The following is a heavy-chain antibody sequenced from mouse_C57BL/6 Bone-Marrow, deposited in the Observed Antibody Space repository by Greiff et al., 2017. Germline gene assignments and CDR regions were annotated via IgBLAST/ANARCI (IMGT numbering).Heavy chain of an antibody. Sequence: QVQLKQSGAELVRPGASVTLSCKASGYTFTDYEMHWVKQTPVHGLEWIGAIDPETGGTAYNQKFKGKAILTADKSSSTAYMELRSLTSEDSAVYYCTRRNYGPYAMDYWGQGTSVTVSS. CDR2: IDPETGGT. V-gene: IGHV1-15*01. CDR1: GYTFTDYE. CDR3: TRRNYGPYAMDY. D-gene: IGHD1-1*02. J-gene: IGHJ4*01.